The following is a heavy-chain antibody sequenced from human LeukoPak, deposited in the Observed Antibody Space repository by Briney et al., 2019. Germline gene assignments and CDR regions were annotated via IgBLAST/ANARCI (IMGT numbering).Heavy chain of an antibody. CDR3: ARASVLLSADY. CDR2: VYSSGNT. V-gene: IGHV4-59*01. CDR1: GGFIGNFY. D-gene: IGHD3-10*01. Sequence: SETLSLTCTVSGGFIGNFYWTWIRQPPGKGLEWIGYVYSSGNTNYNPSLKSRVTISVDTSKNQFSLKLSSVTAADTAVYYCARASVLLSADYWGQGTLVTVSS. J-gene: IGHJ4*02.